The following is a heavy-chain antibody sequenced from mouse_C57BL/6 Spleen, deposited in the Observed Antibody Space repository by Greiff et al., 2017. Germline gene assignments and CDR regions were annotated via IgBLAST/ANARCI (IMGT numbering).Heavy chain of an antibody. CDR2: IYPRSGNT. D-gene: IGHD2-3*01. CDR1: GYTFTSYG. CDR3: AREAIYDGYPYYAMDY. V-gene: IGHV1-81*01. J-gene: IGHJ4*01. Sequence: VQRVESGAELARPGASVKLSCKASGYTFTSYGISWVKQRTGQGLEWIGEIYPRSGNTYYNEKFNGKATLTADKSSSTAYMELRSLTSEDSAVYFCAREAIYDGYPYYAMDYWGQGTSVTVSS.